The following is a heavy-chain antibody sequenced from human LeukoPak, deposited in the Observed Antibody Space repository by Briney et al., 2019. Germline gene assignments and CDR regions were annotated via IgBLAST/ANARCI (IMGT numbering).Heavy chain of an antibody. Sequence: ASVKVSCKASGYTFTSYGISWVRQAPGQGLEWMGWISAYNGNTNYAQKLQGRVTMTTDTSTSTAYMEVRSLRSEDTAVYYCARSRINTYYYDSSGPGAFDIWGQGTMVTVSS. V-gene: IGHV1-18*01. D-gene: IGHD3-22*01. CDR2: ISAYNGNT. CDR3: ARSRINTYYYDSSGPGAFDI. J-gene: IGHJ3*02. CDR1: GYTFTSYG.